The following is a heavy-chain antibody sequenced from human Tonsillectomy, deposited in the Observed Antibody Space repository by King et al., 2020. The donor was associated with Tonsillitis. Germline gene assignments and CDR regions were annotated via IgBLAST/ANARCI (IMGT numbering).Heavy chain of an antibody. J-gene: IGHJ4*02. D-gene: IGHD6-19*01. CDR3: AREGAVAGTLDF. Sequence: QLQESGPGLVKPSETLSLTCNVSGGSISGFYWSWIRQPPGKGLEWIGYIYYSGSTNYNPSLKSRVTISVDTSKNQFSLKLSSVTAADAAVYYCAREGAVAGTLDFWGQGTLVTVSS. CDR2: IYYSGST. V-gene: IGHV4-59*01. CDR1: GGSISGFY.